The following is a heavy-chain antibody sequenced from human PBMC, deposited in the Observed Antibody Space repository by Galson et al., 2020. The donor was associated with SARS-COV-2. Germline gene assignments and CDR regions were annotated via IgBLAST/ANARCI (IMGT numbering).Heavy chain of an antibody. J-gene: IGHJ6*02. CDR3: ARDIGPNMICVGGTHYSYGMDV. CDR1: GFTFSDAD. D-gene: IGHD3-16*01. V-gene: IGHV3-21*04. CDR2: VSARSSYL. Sequence: GGSLSLSCAASGFTFSDADMNWVRQAPAKGLARDSFVSARSSYLRYADSVQGRLPISRDNATNSLFLQMNSLRADDTAVYDCARDIGPNMICVGGTHYSYGMDVWGQGTTVTVS.